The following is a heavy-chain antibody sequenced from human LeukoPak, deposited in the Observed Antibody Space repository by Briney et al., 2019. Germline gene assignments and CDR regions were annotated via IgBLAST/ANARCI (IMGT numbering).Heavy chain of an antibody. V-gene: IGHV3-23*01. CDR2: ISGSGGST. CDR1: GFTFSSYG. Sequence: GGTLRLSCAASGFTFSSYGMSWVRQAPGKGLEWVSAISGSGGSTYYADSVKGRFTVSRDNSKNTLYLQMNSLRAEDTAVYYCARGIVVVVTATSNWFDPWGQGTLVTVSS. J-gene: IGHJ5*02. D-gene: IGHD2-15*01. CDR3: ARGIVVVVTATSNWFDP.